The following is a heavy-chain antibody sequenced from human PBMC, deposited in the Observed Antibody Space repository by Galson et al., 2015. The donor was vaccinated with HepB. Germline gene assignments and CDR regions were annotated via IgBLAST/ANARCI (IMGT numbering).Heavy chain of an antibody. CDR2: IIPILGIA. J-gene: IGHJ4*02. CDR3: ARDRPRSTVTGPFDY. D-gene: IGHD4-17*01. V-gene: IGHV1-69*04. Sequence: SCKASGGTFSSYTISWVRQAPGQGLEWMGRIIPILGIANYAQKFQGRVTITADKSTSTAYMELSSLRSEDTAVYYCARDRPRSTVTGPFDYWGQGTLVTVSS. CDR1: GGTFSSYT.